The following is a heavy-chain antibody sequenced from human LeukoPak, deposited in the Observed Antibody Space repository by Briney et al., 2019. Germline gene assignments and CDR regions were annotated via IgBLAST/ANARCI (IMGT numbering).Heavy chain of an antibody. CDR2: TYYRSKWYN. CDR3: ARGGIGYCTSTSCSFDS. D-gene: IGHD2-2*01. J-gene: IGHJ5*01. CDR1: GDSASTNSAA. Sequence: SQTLSLTCAISGDSASTNSAASNWIRQSPSRGLEWLGRTYYRSKWYNDYGVSVKSRITINPDTSKNQFSLQLNSVTPEDTAVYYCARGGIGYCTSTSCSFDSWGQGTLVTVSS. V-gene: IGHV6-1*01.